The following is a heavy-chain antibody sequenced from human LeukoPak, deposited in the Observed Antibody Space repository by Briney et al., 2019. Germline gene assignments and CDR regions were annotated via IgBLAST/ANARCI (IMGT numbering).Heavy chain of an antibody. Sequence: GGSLRLSCEASGFTFSNYAMSWVRQAPARGLEWVSSLRGDGDTFYADSVKGRFTLSRDDSRNTVYLHLNNLRVEDTAVYYCAKASCVSNADAVLWGQGTLVTVYS. V-gene: IGHV3-23*01. D-gene: IGHD1-1*01. J-gene: IGHJ4*02. CDR3: AKASCVSNADAVL. CDR1: GFTFSNYA. CDR2: LRGDGDT.